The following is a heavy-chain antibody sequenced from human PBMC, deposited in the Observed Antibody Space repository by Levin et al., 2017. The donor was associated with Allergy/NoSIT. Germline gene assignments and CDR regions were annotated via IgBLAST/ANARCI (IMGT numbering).Heavy chain of an antibody. CDR3: TTRAAAGTGRDDY. CDR2: IKSKTDGGTT. Sequence: GESLKISCAASGFTFSNAWMSWVRQAPGKGLEWVGRIKSKTDGGTTDYAAPVKGRFTISRDDSKNTLYLQMNSLKTEDTAVYYCTTRAAAGTGRDDYWGQGTLVTVSS. J-gene: IGHJ4*02. D-gene: IGHD6-13*01. CDR1: GFTFSNAW. V-gene: IGHV3-15*01.